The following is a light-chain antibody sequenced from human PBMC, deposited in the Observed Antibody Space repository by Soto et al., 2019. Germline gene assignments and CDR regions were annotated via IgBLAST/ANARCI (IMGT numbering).Light chain of an antibody. CDR2: DVS. Sequence: QSALTQPASVSGSPGQSITISCTGTNSDVGGYNYVSWYQQHPGKAPKLMIYDVSNRPSGVSNRFSGSKSGNTASLTISGLQAEDEADYYYSSYTSSSTPWVFGGGTKLTVL. V-gene: IGLV2-14*01. J-gene: IGLJ3*02. CDR1: NSDVGGYNY. CDR3: SSYTSSSTPWV.